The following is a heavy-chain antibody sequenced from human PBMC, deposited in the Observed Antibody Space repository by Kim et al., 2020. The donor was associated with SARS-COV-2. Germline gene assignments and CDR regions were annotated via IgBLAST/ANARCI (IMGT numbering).Heavy chain of an antibody. D-gene: IGHD3-22*01. Sequence: GGSLRLSCAASGFNFNDYYLSWIRQAPGKGLEWVSYIGTSGNTIYYADSVKGRFTISRDNAKNSLFLQMNSLRAEDTAVYYCASTYYFDSSGYYSEYFQ. J-gene: IGHJ1*01. V-gene: IGHV3-11*01. CDR1: GFNFNDYY. CDR2: IGTSGNTI. CDR3: ASTYYFDSSGYYSEYFQ.